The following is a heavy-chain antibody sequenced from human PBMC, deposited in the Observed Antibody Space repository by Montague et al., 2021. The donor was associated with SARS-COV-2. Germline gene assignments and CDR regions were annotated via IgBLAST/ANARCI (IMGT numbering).Heavy chain of an antibody. J-gene: IGHJ4*02. CDR1: GVIISSGTYC. CDR3: ARAAGFTTSSNLAFGMDV. Sequence: TLSLTCTVSGVIISSGTYCWSWIRQSAAKGLEWIGHIYTRGRNEFNPSLKDRVTISLATSNNLFSLRLRSVTAADTATYYCARAAGFTTSSNLAFGMDVWSQGTLVTVSS. CDR2: IYTRGRN. D-gene: IGHD6-6*01. V-gene: IGHV4-61*09.